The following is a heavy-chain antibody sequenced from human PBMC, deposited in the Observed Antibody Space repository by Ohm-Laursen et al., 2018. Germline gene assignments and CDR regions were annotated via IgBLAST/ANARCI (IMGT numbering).Heavy chain of an antibody. J-gene: IGHJ5*02. CDR3: ARRYSTSWAQDL. D-gene: IGHD6-13*01. Sequence: SLRLSCAASGFTVSSNFMTWVRQAPGKGLEWVSVMYSGGNTYYADSVKGRFTFSRDNAKNTLFLQMNRLRVEDTAVYYCARRYSTSWAQDLWGQGTLVTVSS. V-gene: IGHV3-53*01. CDR1: GFTVSSNF. CDR2: MYSGGNT.